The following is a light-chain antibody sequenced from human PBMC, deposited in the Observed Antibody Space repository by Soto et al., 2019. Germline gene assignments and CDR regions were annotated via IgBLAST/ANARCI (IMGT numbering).Light chain of an antibody. CDR1: QSISSW. V-gene: IGKV1-5*01. Sequence: DIQMTQSPSSLCASVGDRVTMTCRASQSISSWLAWYQQKPGKAPKLLIYDASSLESGVPSRFSGSGSGTEFTLTISSLQPDDFATYYCQQYNSYSTFGQGTTGDIK. CDR3: QQYNSYST. CDR2: DAS. J-gene: IGKJ1*01.